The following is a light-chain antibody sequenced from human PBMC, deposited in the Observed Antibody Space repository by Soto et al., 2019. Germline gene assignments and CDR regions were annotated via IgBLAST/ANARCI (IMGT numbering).Light chain of an antibody. Sequence: EIVLTQSPGTLSLSPGERATLSCRASQSVSTNYLAWYQQKPGRAPRLLIYGASSRVTGIPGRFSGSGSGTDFTLTISRLEPEDFAVYYCQQYGSSPSSTFGQGTRL. CDR2: GAS. J-gene: IGKJ5*01. CDR1: QSVSTNY. CDR3: QQYGSSPSST. V-gene: IGKV3-20*01.